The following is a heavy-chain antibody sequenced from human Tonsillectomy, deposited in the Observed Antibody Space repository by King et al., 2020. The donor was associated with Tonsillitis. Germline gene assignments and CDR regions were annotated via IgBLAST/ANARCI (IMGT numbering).Heavy chain of an antibody. D-gene: IGHD6-19*01. CDR2: ISYDESRE. CDR3: ARERLYSSGWGIAS. Sequence: AQLVQSGGGVVQPGRSLRLSCVASGFTFSSYGVHWVRQAPGRGLEWVAVISYDESREHYLDSVKGRFTISRDNSKNTLYLQMNSLRVEDTAVYYCARERLYSSGWGIASWGQGTLVTVSS. CDR1: GFTFSSYG. V-gene: IGHV3-30*19. J-gene: IGHJ5*02.